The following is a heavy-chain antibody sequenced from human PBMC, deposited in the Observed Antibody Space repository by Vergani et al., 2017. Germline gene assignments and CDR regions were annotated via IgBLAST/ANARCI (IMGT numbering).Heavy chain of an antibody. D-gene: IGHD5-18*01. J-gene: IGHJ4*02. CDR2: ISYDGSNK. CDR1: GFTFSSYA. V-gene: IGHV3-30-3*01. Sequence: QVQLVESGGGVVQPGRSLRLSCAASGFTFSSYAMHWVRQAPGKGLEWVAVISYDGSNKYYADSVKGRFTISRDNSKNTLYLQMRSLRAEDTAVYYWAGAADTAMVTCYWGQGTLVTVSS. CDR3: AGAADTAMVTCY.